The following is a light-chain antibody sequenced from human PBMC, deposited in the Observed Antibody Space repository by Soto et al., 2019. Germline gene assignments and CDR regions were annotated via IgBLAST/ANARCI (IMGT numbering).Light chain of an antibody. CDR1: SSNIGANYG. Sequence: QSVLSQPPSVSGAPGQRITISCTGSSSNIGANYGVHWYRQVPGTAPKLLMSGDNNRPSGVADRFSGSKSGTSASLAITRLQAEDEADYSCQSYYSSPNRVFGTGTKVTVL. CDR3: QSYYSSPNRV. J-gene: IGLJ1*01. V-gene: IGLV1-40*01. CDR2: GDN.